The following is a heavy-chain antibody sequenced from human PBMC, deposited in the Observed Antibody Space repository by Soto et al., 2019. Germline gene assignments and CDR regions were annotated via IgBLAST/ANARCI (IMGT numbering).Heavy chain of an antibody. CDR2: IYHSGST. D-gene: IGHD2-21*02. J-gene: IGHJ4*02. Sequence: QVPLQESGPRLVRPSGTLSLTCTVSSGSISTANWWSWVRQPPGRGLEWIGEIYHSGSTNYNLSLKSRVTLAVDQTKIQFSLRLRSVTASDTAMYDCARRGGGLVLTATTPFDYWGQGTLVTVSS. V-gene: IGHV4-4*02. CDR3: ARRGGGLVLTATTPFDY. CDR1: SGSISTANW.